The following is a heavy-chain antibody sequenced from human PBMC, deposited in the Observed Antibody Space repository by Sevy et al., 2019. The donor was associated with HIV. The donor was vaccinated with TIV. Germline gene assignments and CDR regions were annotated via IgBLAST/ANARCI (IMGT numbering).Heavy chain of an antibody. J-gene: IGHJ4*02. CDR1: GFTFDDYA. V-gene: IGHV3-9*01. CDR2: ISWNSGSI. D-gene: IGHD6-19*01. CDR3: AKDRRSGWRRTLTYYFDY. Sequence: GGSLRFSCAASGFTFDDYAMHWVRQAPGKGLEWVSGISWNSGSIGYADSVKGRFTISRDNAKNSLYLQMNSLRAEDTALYYCAKDRRSGWRRTLTYYFDYGGQGTLVTVSS.